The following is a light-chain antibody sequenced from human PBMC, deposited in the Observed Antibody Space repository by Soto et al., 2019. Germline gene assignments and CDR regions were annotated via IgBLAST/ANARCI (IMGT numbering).Light chain of an antibody. V-gene: IGKV1-39*01. J-gene: IGKJ4*01. CDR2: TAS. CDR3: QQSSSIPLT. Sequence: DIQMTQSPSSLSASVGDRVTITCRASEPISTNLNWYQHRPGKAPNLVIYTASILQSGVAATFSGSVSGTDFSRTISSLQPEDFATYYCQQSSSIPLTFGRGTRVEIK. CDR1: EPISTN.